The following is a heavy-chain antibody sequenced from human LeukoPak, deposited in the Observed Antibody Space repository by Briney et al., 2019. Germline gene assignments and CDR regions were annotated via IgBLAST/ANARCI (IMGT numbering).Heavy chain of an antibody. D-gene: IGHD3-10*01. CDR2: IIPIFGTA. Sequence: ASVKVSCKASGGTFSSYAISWVRQAPGQGLEWMGGIIPIFGTANYAQKFQGRVTITADKSTSTAYMELSSLRSEDTAVYYCAKDLRGFGELLGGPHRDYWGQGTLVTVSS. CDR1: GGTFSSYA. CDR3: AKDLRGFGELLGGPHRDY. J-gene: IGHJ4*02. V-gene: IGHV1-69*06.